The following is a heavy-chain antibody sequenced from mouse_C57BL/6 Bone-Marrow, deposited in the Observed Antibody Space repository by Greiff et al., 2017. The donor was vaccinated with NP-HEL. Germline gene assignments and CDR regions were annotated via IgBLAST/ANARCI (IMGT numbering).Heavy chain of an antibody. CDR3: ARDYYYGSSYYFDY. V-gene: IGHV1-19*01. CDR2: INPYNGGT. J-gene: IGHJ2*01. Sequence: EVQLVESGPVLVKPGASVKMSCKASGYTFTDYYMNWVKQSHGKSLEWIGVINPYNGGTSYNQKFKGKATLTVDKSSSTAYMELNSLTSEDSAVYYCARDYYYGSSYYFDYWGQGTTLTVSS. D-gene: IGHD1-1*01. CDR1: GYTFTDYY.